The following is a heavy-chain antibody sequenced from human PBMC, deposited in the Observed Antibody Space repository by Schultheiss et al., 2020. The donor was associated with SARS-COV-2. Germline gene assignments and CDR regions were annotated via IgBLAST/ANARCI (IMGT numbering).Heavy chain of an antibody. CDR1: GFTFNNHA. V-gene: IGHV3-23*01. J-gene: IGHJ4*02. CDR3: AKDRSYGAYETIIDF. CDR2: ISGSGDDK. Sequence: GGSLRLSCSASGFTFNNHALTWVRQAPGKGLEWVTGISGSGDDKLYADSVKGRFTVSRDNSKNTLYLQMDSLRAGDTAVYYCAKDRSYGAYETIIDFWGQGTLVTVSS. D-gene: IGHD5-12*01.